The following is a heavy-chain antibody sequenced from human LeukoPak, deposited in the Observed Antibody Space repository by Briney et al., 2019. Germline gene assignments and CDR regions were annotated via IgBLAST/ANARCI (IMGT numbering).Heavy chain of an antibody. CDR2: INSDGSST. D-gene: IGHD7-27*01. Sequence: GGSLRLSCAASGFTFSNYWMHWVRQAPGKGLVWVSLINSDGSSTNYADSVKGRFTISRDNAKNTLYLQVNSLRADDTAVYYCARHLGTYSDHWGQGTLVTVSS. CDR3: ARHLGTYSDH. J-gene: IGHJ4*02. CDR1: GFTFSNYW. V-gene: IGHV3-74*01.